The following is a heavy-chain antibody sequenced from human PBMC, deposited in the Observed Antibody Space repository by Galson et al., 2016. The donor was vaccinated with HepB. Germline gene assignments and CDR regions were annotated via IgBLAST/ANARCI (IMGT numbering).Heavy chain of an antibody. CDR2: TWKDGSYI. D-gene: IGHD3-22*01. V-gene: IGHV3-33*01. CDR3: ARAGPSHYFDSAGYYFRHGFDS. J-gene: IGHJ3*02. Sequence: SLRLSCAASGFTFSTYAMHWVRQAPGRGLEGAALTWKDGSYIHYADSVKGRFNVPRDNSKNTLYLHMNSLRAEDMALDYCARAGPSHYFDSAGYYFRHGFDSCGQGTTVIVSS. CDR1: GFTFSTYA.